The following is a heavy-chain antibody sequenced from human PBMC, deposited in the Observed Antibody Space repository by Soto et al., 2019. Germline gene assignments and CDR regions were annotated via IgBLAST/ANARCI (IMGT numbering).Heavy chain of an antibody. CDR1: GFTFSSYG. CDR2: SSATGAGT. Sequence: GGSLRLSCAAPGFTFSSYGMTWVRQAPGKGLEWVSFSSATGAGTYYADSVKGRFTISRDNSKNTLYLQMTSLRADDTAVYYCARDRRAGGNYGFYSDFWGQGALVTVSS. D-gene: IGHD1-7*01. V-gene: IGHV3-23*01. CDR3: ARDRRAGGNYGFYSDF. J-gene: IGHJ4*02.